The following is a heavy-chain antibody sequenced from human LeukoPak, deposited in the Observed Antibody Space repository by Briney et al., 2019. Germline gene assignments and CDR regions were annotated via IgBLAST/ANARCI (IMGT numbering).Heavy chain of an antibody. D-gene: IGHD3-9*01. CDR1: GGTFSSYA. CDR2: IIPIFGTA. J-gene: IGHJ4*02. V-gene: IGHV1-69*13. CDR3: ARGAYDILTGYLFDY. Sequence: GASVKVSCKASGGTFSSYAISWVRQAPGQGLEWMGGIIPIFGTANYAQKFQGRVTITADESTSTAYMEPSSLRSEDTAVYYCARGAYDILTGYLFDYWGQGTLVTVSS.